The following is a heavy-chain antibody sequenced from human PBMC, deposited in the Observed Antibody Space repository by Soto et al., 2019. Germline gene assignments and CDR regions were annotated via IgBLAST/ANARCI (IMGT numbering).Heavy chain of an antibody. CDR3: ARALYYYDSSGYFRNDAFDF. CDR2: IYHSGST. V-gene: IGHV4-30-2*01. Sequence: QLQLQESGSGLVKPSQTLSLTCAISGGSISNGGFSWSWIRQPPGRGLEWIGSIYHSGSTYSNPSLKSRVSISVDRSKNQFSLKLSSVTAADTAVYYCARALYYYDSSGYFRNDAFDFWGQGTVVTVSS. CDR1: GGSISNGGFS. D-gene: IGHD3-22*01. J-gene: IGHJ3*01.